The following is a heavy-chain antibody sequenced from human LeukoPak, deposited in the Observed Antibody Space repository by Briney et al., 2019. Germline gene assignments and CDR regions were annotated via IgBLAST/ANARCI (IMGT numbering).Heavy chain of an antibody. CDR1: GFTFSSYS. J-gene: IGHJ4*02. CDR3: ARGPGSGYPVDY. Sequence: GSLRLSCAASGFTFSSYSMNWVRQAPGKGLEWIGEINHSGSTNYNPSLKSRVTISVDTSKNQFSLKLSSVTAADTAVYYCARGPGSGYPVDYWGQGTLVTVSS. V-gene: IGHV4-34*01. D-gene: IGHD3-22*01. CDR2: INHSGST.